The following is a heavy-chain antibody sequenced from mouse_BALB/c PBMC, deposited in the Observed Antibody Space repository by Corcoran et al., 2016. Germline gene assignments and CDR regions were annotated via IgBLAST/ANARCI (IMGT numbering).Heavy chain of an antibody. Sequence: EVLLQQSGPELVKPGASVKIPCKASGYTFTDYNMDWVKQSHGKSLEWIGDINPNNGGTIYNQKFKGKATLTVDKSSSTAYMELRSLTSEDTAVYYCGRGDYHGRFAYWGQGTLVTVSA. D-gene: IGHD2-4*01. CDR2: INPNNGGT. CDR1: GYTFTDYN. V-gene: IGHV1-18*01. J-gene: IGHJ3*01. CDR3: GRGDYHGRFAY.